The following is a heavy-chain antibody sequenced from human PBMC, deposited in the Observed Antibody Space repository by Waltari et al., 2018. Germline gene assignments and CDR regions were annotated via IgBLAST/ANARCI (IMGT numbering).Heavy chain of an antibody. D-gene: IGHD4-17*01. CDR3: ARGARRTSQTTGWWYFDV. Sequence: EVHLVESGGGLVQPGGSLRLSCEASEFTFSLYWMHWVGQVPGKGLGWVSRSNSDGSSISYADSVKGRFTISKDNARNTVYLQMNSLRAEDTAIYYCARGARRTSQTTGWWYFDVWGRGTLLTVSS. CDR2: SNSDGSSI. V-gene: IGHV3-74*01. J-gene: IGHJ2*01. CDR1: EFTFSLYW.